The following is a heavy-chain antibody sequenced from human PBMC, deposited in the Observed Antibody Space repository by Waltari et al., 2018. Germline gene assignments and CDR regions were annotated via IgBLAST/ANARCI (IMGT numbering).Heavy chain of an antibody. Sequence: RQPPWQGLELTGTISYAGTTYTNPSLRSRLTMSRDTSKNQLSLTLGSTTAADTAVYYCATYIGASVGTAAFDVWGQGTMVTVSS. CDR3: ATYIGASVGTAAFDV. J-gene: IGHJ3*01. V-gene: IGHV4-39*01. D-gene: IGHD5-12*01. CDR2: ISYAGTT.